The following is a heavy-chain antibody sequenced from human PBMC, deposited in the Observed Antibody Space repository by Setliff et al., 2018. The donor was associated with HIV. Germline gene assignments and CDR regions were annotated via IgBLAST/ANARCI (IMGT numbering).Heavy chain of an antibody. CDR1: GFTFNDYA. CDR2: ISTSGNFI. Sequence: NPGGSLRLSCAASGFTFNDYAMHWVRQAPGKGLEWVSCISTSGNFIYYADSVKGRFTISRDNAKNSLYVQMNSLRVDDTAVYYCVRGKNWLDPWGQGTLVTVSS. J-gene: IGHJ5*02. CDR3: VRGKNWLDP. V-gene: IGHV3-21*04.